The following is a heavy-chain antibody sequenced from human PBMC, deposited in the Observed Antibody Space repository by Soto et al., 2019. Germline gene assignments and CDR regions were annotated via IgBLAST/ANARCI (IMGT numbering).Heavy chain of an antibody. V-gene: IGHV4-30-4*01. CDR1: GGSISSGDYY. Sequence: SETLSLTCTVSGGSISSGDYYWSWIRQPPGKGLEWIGYIYYSGSTYYNPSLKSRVTISVDTSKNQFSLKLSSVTAADTAVYYCARGFGELFLDYWGQGTLVTVSS. CDR3: ARGFGELFLDY. CDR2: IYYSGST. D-gene: IGHD3-10*01. J-gene: IGHJ4*02.